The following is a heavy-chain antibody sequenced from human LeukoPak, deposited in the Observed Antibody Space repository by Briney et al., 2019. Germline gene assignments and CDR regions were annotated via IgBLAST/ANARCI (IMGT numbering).Heavy chain of an antibody. CDR2: IYPGDSDT. V-gene: IGHV5-51*01. J-gene: IGHJ2*01. CDR1: GYSFSSYW. D-gene: IGHD2-21*02. Sequence: GESLKISCKGSGYSFSSYWIGWVRQMPGKGLEWMGIIYPGDSDTRYNPSFQGQVTISADKSISTASLQWSSLKASDTAMYYCARLGTYCGGDCTNWYFDLWDRGTLVTVSS. CDR3: ARLGTYCGGDCTNWYFDL.